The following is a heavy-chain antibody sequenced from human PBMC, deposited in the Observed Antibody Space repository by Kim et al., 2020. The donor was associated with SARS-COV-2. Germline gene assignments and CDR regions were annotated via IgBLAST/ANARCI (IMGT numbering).Heavy chain of an antibody. CDR2: INHSGST. V-gene: IGHV4-34*01. D-gene: IGHD4-17*01. CDR3: ARRGYTTVVTPGAFDI. J-gene: IGHJ3*02. Sequence: SETLSLTCAVYGGSFSGYYWSWIRQPPGKGLEWIGEINHSGSTNYNPSLKSRVTISVDTSKNQFSLKLSSVTAADTAVYYCARRGYTTVVTPGAFDIWGRGTMVTVSS. CDR1: GGSFSGYY.